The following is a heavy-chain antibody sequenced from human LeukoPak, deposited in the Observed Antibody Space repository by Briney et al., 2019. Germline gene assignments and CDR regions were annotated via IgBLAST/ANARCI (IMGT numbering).Heavy chain of an antibody. V-gene: IGHV3-66*01. J-gene: IGHJ4*02. CDR1: GFPVSDNY. Sequence: PGGSLRLSCAASGFPVSDNYMTWVRQAPGKGLEWVSVIYNGGSTNYADSVKGRFTISRDNSKNTLYLQMNSLRGEDTAVYYCARWPAMGGRWGQGTLVTVSS. D-gene: IGHD5-18*01. CDR2: IYNGGST. CDR3: ARWPAMGGR.